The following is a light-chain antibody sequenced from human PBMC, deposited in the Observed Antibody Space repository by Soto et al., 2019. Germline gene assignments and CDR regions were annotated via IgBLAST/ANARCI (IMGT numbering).Light chain of an antibody. CDR1: QSIDRY. V-gene: IGKV3-11*01. CDR2: DAS. J-gene: IGKJ4*01. Sequence: VLTQSPVTLSLSPGDRATLSCRASQSIDRYLSWCQQKPGQAPRLVIHDASNRATGIPARFSGSGSGTDFTLTISNLEPEDFAVYYCQQRKTWPLTFGGGTKVDI. CDR3: QQRKTWPLT.